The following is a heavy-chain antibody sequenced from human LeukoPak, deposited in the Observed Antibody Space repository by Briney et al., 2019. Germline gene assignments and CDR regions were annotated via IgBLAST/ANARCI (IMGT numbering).Heavy chain of an antibody. V-gene: IGHV4-34*01. J-gene: IGHJ5*02. D-gene: IGHD3-3*01. CDR3: ARGHYDFWSGYAAGWFDP. CDR2: INHSGST. CDR1: GGSFSGYY. Sequence: SETLSLTCAVYGGSFSGYYWSWIRQPPGKGLEWIGEINHSGSTNYNPSLKSRVTISVDTSKNQFSLKLSSVTAADTAVYYCARGHYDFWSGYAAGWFDPWGQGTLVTVSS.